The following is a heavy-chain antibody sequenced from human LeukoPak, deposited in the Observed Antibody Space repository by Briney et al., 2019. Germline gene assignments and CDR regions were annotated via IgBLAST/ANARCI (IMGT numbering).Heavy chain of an antibody. CDR3: ARSVQQLAYYFDY. D-gene: IGHD6-13*01. V-gene: IGHV3-30-3*01. CDR2: ISYDGSSK. CDR1: GFTFSSYA. Sequence: PGRSLRLSCAASGFTFSSYAMHWVRQAPGKGLEWVAVISYDGSSKYYVDSVKGRFTIPRDNSKNTLYLQMNSLRAEDTAVYYCARSVQQLAYYFDYWGQGTLVTVSS. J-gene: IGHJ4*02.